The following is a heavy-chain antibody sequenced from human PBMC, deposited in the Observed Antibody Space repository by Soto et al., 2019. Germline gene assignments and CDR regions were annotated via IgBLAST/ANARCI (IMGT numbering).Heavy chain of an antibody. CDR2: IYPDDSDI. Sequence: GESLKISCHGSGYRFTSYWIAWLRQMPGKGLEWVGIIYPDDSDIKYSPSFQGQVTISADRSNSTAYLQWRSLKASDTAMYFCARHFDSSGYYPDYWGQGTQVTVSS. D-gene: IGHD3-22*01. V-gene: IGHV5-51*01. J-gene: IGHJ4*02. CDR1: GYRFTSYW. CDR3: ARHFDSSGYYPDY.